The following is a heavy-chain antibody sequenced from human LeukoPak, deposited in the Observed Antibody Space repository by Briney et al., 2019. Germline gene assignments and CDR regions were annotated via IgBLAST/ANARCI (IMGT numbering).Heavy chain of an antibody. CDR1: GSTFSSYW. J-gene: IGHJ4*02. CDR2: IKQDGSEK. D-gene: IGHD2-2*01. CDR3: ARSLGYCSSTSCYPPTY. V-gene: IGHV3-7*01. Sequence: GGSLRLSCAASGSTFSSYWMSWVRQAPGKGLEWVANIKQDGSEKYYVDSVKGRFTISRDNAKNSLYLQMNSLRAEDTAVYYCARSLGYCSSTSCYPPTYWGQGTLVTVSS.